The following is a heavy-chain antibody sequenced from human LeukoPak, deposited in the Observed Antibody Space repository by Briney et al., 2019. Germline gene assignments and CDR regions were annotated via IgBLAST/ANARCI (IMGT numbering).Heavy chain of an antibody. J-gene: IGHJ6*02. Sequence: SGTLSLTCAVSGGSIKSNNWWSWVRQPPGKGLEWIGEIYHSGSTNYNPSLESRVTVSVDKSKNQFSLKLSSVTAADTAVYYCARDRGCSSTSCYYYYGMDVWGQGTTVTVSS. CDR1: GGSIKSNNW. CDR2: IYHSGST. V-gene: IGHV4-4*02. D-gene: IGHD2-2*01. CDR3: ARDRGCSSTSCYYYYGMDV.